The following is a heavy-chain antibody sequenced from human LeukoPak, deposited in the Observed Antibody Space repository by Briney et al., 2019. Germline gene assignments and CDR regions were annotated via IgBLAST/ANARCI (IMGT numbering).Heavy chain of an antibody. V-gene: IGHV4-30-4*01. CDR1: GGSISSGDYY. CDR3: ARVPLSRFYDSSGYPKWGYFDY. D-gene: IGHD3-22*01. Sequence: SQTLSLTCTVSGGSISSGDYYWSWIRQPPGKGLEWIGYISYSGSTYNNPSLKSRVTISVDTSKNQFSLKLSSVTAADTAVYYCARVPLSRFYDSSGYPKWGYFDYWGQGTLVTVSS. J-gene: IGHJ4*02. CDR2: ISYSGST.